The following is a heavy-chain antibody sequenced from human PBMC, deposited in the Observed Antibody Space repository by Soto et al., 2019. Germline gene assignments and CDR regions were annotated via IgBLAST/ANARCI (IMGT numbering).Heavy chain of an antibody. J-gene: IGHJ4*02. V-gene: IGHV3-23*01. Sequence: GGSLRLSCAASGFTFSSYAMGWVRQAPGKGLEWVSAISGSGGSTYYADSVKGRFTISRDNSKNTLYLQMNSLRAEDTAVYYCAKDGPAYYDFWSGYLDYWGQGTLVTVSS. CDR2: ISGSGGST. CDR1: GFTFSSYA. D-gene: IGHD3-3*01. CDR3: AKDGPAYYDFWSGYLDY.